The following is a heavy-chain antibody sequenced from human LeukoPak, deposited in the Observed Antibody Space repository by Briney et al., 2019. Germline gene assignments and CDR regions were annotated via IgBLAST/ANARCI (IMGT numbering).Heavy chain of an antibody. D-gene: IGHD3-22*01. Sequence: ASVKVSCKASGYTFTSYGISWVRQAPGQGLEWMGWISAYNGNTNYAQKLQGRVTMTTDTSTSTAYMELRSLRSDDTAVYYCARAYLYYYDSSGYFGYWGQGTLVTVSS. J-gene: IGHJ4*02. V-gene: IGHV1-18*01. CDR1: GYTFTSYG. CDR3: ARAYLYYYDSSGYFGY. CDR2: ISAYNGNT.